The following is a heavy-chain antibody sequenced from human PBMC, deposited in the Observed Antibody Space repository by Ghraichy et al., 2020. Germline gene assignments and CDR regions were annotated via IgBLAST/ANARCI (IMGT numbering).Heavy chain of an antibody. Sequence: GGSLRLSCTASGFTVGDYAISWVRQAPGKRLDWVGFIRSKANGGTTDYAASVKGRFTISRDDSKSIAYLQMNSLKTEDTAVYYCTRDFGYSSGWYGLDGYWGQGTLVTVSS. CDR2: IRSKANGGTT. CDR3: TRDFGYSSGWYGLDGY. CDR1: GFTVGDYA. J-gene: IGHJ4*02. D-gene: IGHD6-19*01. V-gene: IGHV3-49*04.